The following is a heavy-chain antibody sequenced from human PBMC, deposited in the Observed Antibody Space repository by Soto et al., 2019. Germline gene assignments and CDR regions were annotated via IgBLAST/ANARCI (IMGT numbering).Heavy chain of an antibody. V-gene: IGHV3-23*01. J-gene: IGHJ6*02. CDR2: ISGGGGST. CDR3: ARDRRSGSYRAASDYYYYYGMDV. Sequence: GGSLRLSCAASGFTFSSYAMSWVRQAPGKGLEWVSAISGGGGSTYYADSVKGRFTISRDNSKNTLYLQMHSLRAEDTAIYYCARDRRSGSYRAASDYYYYYGMDVWGQGTTVTVSS. D-gene: IGHD1-26*01. CDR1: GFTFSSYA.